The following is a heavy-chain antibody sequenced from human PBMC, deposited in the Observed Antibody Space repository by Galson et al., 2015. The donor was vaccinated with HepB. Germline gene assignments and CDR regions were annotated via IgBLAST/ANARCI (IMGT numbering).Heavy chain of an antibody. D-gene: IGHD1-26*01. CDR3: ARENVGAPHLGY. CDR2: INPNSGGT. V-gene: IGHV1-2*06. J-gene: IGHJ4*02. Sequence: SVKASCKASGYTFTDHYMHWVRQAPAQGLEWMGRINPNSGGTNYAQKFQGRVTMTRDTSISTSYMEVSRLTSDDTAVYYCARENVGAPHLGYWGRGTLVTVSS. CDR1: GYTFTDHY.